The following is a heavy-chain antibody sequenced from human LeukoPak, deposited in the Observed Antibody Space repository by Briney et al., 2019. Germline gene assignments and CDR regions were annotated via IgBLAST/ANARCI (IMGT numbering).Heavy chain of an antibody. D-gene: IGHD2-21*01. V-gene: IGHV4-38-2*02. Sequence: SETLSLTCTVSRGSISSGYYWGWIRQPPGKGLEWIGSIYHSGSTYYNPSLRSRVTISVDTSKNQFSLKLSSVTAADTAVYYCARDLPQAYYFDYWGQGTLVTVSS. CDR3: ARDLPQAYYFDY. J-gene: IGHJ4*02. CDR1: RGSISSGYY. CDR2: IYHSGST.